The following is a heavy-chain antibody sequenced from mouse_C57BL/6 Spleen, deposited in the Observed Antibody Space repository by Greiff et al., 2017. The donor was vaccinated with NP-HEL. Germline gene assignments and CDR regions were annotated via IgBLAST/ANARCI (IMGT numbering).Heavy chain of an antibody. CDR3: ARRTTVVEAMDY. J-gene: IGHJ4*01. CDR2: ISSGSSTI. CDR1: GFTFSDYG. Sequence: EVQLVESGGGLVKPGGSLKLSCAASGFTFSDYGMHWVRQAPEKGLEWVAYISSGSSTIYYADTVKGRFTLSRDNAKNTLFLQMTSLRSEDTDMYYCARRTTVVEAMDYWGQGTSVTVSS. D-gene: IGHD1-1*01. V-gene: IGHV5-17*01.